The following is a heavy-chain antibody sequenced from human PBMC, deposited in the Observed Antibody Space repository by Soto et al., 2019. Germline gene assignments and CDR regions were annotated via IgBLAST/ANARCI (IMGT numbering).Heavy chain of an antibody. CDR1: GFTFSSYA. V-gene: IGHV3-23*01. CDR3: AKGTDRVREGDAFDI. D-gene: IGHD3-10*01. CDR2: ISGSGGST. Sequence: EVPLLESGGGLVQPGGSLRLSCAASGFTFSSYAMSWVRQAPGKGLEWVSAISGSGGSTYYADSVKGRFTLSRDNSKNTLYMQRNSLRAEDTAVYYCAKGTDRVREGDAFDIWGQGTMVTVSS. J-gene: IGHJ3*02.